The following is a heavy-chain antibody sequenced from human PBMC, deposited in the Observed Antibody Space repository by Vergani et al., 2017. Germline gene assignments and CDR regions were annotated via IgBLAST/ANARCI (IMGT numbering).Heavy chain of an antibody. CDR1: GGSIRSGSYY. CDR2: IYDSRNN. Sequence: QVQLQESGPGLVRPSQTLSLTCTVSGGSIRSGSYYWSWFRQPAGKGLAWIGSIYDSRNNNYRPSLKSRVSNSVDTSKNQFSLNLTSVTDADTAVYYCAGHLRQLARNDVFDIWGHGTLVTVSS. V-gene: IGHV4-61*02. J-gene: IGHJ3*02. D-gene: IGHD6-6*01. CDR3: AGHLRQLARNDVFDI.